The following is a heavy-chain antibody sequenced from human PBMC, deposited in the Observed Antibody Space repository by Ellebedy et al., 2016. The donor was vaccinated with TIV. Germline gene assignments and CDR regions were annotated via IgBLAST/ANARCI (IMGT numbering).Heavy chain of an antibody. CDR2: IYYSGST. V-gene: IGHV4-31*03. CDR1: GGSISSGGYY. J-gene: IGHJ5*02. Sequence: SETLSLXCTVSGGSISSGGYYWSWIRQHPGKGLEWIGYIYYSGSTYYNPSLKSRVTISVDTSKNQFSLKLSSVTAADTAVYYCARGAPLRWYFCDPWGQGTLVTVSS. D-gene: IGHD4-23*01. CDR3: ARGAPLRWYFCDP.